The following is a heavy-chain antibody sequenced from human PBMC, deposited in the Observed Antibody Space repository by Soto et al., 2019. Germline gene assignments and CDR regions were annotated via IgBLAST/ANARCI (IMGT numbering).Heavy chain of an antibody. D-gene: IGHD3-3*01. V-gene: IGHV3-30*18. CDR1: GFTFSSYG. CDR2: ISYDGSNK. Sequence: GGSLRLSCAASGFTFSSYGMHWVRQAPGKGLEWVAVISYDGSNKYYADSVKGRFTISRDNSKNTLYLQMNSLRAEDTAVYYCAKDSQRFLEWLFSNFDYWGQGTLVTVSS. CDR3: AKDSQRFLEWLFSNFDY. J-gene: IGHJ4*02.